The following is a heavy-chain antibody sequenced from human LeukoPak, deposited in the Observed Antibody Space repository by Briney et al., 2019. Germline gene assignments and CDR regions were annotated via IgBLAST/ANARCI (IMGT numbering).Heavy chain of an antibody. CDR2: IYYSGST. D-gene: IGHD2-8*01. CDR3: ARGDSLRGLSYYYMDV. CDR1: GGSLSSSRYH. V-gene: IGHV4-39*01. Sequence: SETLSLTRTFSGGSLSSSRYHWGWLRQPPGKGVEGLGSIYYSGSTYYTPSLKSRVTISVDTSKNQFSLRPSSVTATDTAVYYCARGDSLRGLSYYYMDVWGKGTTVTVSS. J-gene: IGHJ6*03.